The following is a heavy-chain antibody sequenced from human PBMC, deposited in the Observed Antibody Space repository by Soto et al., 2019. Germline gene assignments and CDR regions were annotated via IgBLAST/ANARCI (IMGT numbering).Heavy chain of an antibody. V-gene: IGHV1-18*01. D-gene: IGHD3-22*01. CDR3: ARDPPYYDSSGYYSATWFDP. Sequence: ASVKVSCKASGYTFTSYGISWVRQAPGQELEWMGWISAYNGNTNYAQKLQGRVTMTTDTSTSTAYMELRSLRSDDTAVYYCARDPPYYDSSGYYSATWFDPWGQGTLVTVSS. J-gene: IGHJ5*02. CDR1: GYTFTSYG. CDR2: ISAYNGNT.